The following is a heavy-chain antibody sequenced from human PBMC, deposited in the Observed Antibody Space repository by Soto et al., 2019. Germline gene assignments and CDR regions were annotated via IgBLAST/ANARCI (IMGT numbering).Heavy chain of an antibody. V-gene: IGHV3-21*01. CDR2: ISSRSDI. CDR3: AREYTAWPLAYGLDV. Sequence: TVGSLRLSCVGSGFTFSTYSIHWVRQAPGKGLEWVSSISSRSDIYYADSVKGRFTISRDNAKNSVSLQMNSLRAEDTAVYYCAREYTAWPLAYGLDVWGQGTTVTVSS. D-gene: IGHD2-2*02. CDR1: GFTFSTYS. J-gene: IGHJ6*02.